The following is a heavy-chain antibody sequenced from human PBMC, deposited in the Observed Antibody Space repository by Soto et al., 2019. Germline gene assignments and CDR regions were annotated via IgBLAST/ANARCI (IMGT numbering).Heavy chain of an antibody. CDR2: IYTGGNT. Sequence: WETLSLTCNVSGRSMISYYWSWIRQPAGKGLEWIGRIYTGGNTNYNPSLKSRVTMSVDTSKSQFSLSLTSVTAADTAVYYCAREGDDRHFFFDSWGQGTMVTVYS. CDR1: GRSMISYY. D-gene: IGHD3-3*02. J-gene: IGHJ4*02. V-gene: IGHV4-4*07. CDR3: AREGDDRHFFFDS.